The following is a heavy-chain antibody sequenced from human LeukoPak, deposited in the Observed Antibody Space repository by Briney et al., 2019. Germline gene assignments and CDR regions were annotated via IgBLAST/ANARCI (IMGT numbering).Heavy chain of an antibody. V-gene: IGHV3-7*01. D-gene: IGHD1-14*01. J-gene: IGHJ4*02. CDR1: GFTFSSYW. CDR3: ARDSGNAAGPTQNHFDY. CDR2: INQDGSEK. Sequence: PGGSLRLSCAASGFTFSSYWMSWVRQAPGKGLEWVANINQDGSEKYYVDSVKGRFTISRDNDRNSVFLHMNSLRAEDTAVYYCARDSGNAAGPTQNHFDYWSQGILVTVSS.